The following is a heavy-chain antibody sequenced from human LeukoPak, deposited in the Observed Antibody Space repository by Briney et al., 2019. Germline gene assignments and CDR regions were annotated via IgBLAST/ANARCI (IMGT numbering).Heavy chain of an antibody. CDR2: IYYSGST. V-gene: IGHV4-59*01. CDR1: GGSISSYY. CDR3: ASSRDGYNSLDY. J-gene: IGHJ4*02. D-gene: IGHD5-24*01. Sequence: SETLSLTCTVSGGSISSYYWSWIRQPQGKGLEWIGYIYYSGSTNYNPSLKSRVTISVDTSKNQLSLKLSSVTAADTAVYYCASSRDGYNSLDYWGQGTLVTVSS.